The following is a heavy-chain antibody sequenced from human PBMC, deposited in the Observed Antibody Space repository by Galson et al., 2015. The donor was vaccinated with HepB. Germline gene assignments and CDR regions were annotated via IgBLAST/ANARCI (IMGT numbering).Heavy chain of an antibody. CDR2: ISSGGSYI. D-gene: IGHD2-15*01. CDR1: GFTFSSYS. Sequence: SLRLSCAASGFTFSSYSMNWVRQAPGKGLEWVSSISSGGSYIFYADSVKGRFTISSDNAKNSLYLQMNSLRAEDTAVYYCARGVGEYCSGGSCYSFDYWGRGTLVTVSS. V-gene: IGHV3-21*01. CDR3: ARGVGEYCSGGSCYSFDY. J-gene: IGHJ4*02.